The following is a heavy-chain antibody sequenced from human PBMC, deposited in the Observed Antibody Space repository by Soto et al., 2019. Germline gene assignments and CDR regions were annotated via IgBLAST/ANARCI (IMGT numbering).Heavy chain of an antibody. J-gene: IGHJ3*02. CDR3: ATASCGGECYSDPVDAFDI. CDR1: GGSISSGSDY. CDR2: IYYSGTT. D-gene: IGHD2-21*01. Sequence: PSATLSLTCTVSGGSISSGSDYWSWIRQPPGKGLEWIAYIYYSGTTNYNPSLKSRVSISVDMSKNRFSLKLRSVTAADTAVYYCATASCGGECYSDPVDAFDIWGQGTMVTVSS. V-gene: IGHV4-61*01.